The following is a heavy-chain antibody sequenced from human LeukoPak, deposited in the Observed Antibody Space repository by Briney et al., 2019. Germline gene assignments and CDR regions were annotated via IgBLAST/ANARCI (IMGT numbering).Heavy chain of an antibody. D-gene: IGHD3-9*01. V-gene: IGHV1-24*01. CDR2: FDPEDGET. J-gene: IGHJ4*02. CDR1: GYTLTGLS. CDR3: ATAPGGYFDWLFSFDY. Sequence: ASVKVSCKVSGYTLTGLSMHWVRQAPGKGLEWMGGFDPEDGETIYAQKFQGRVTMTEDTSTDTAYMELSSLRSEDTAVYYCATAPGGYFDWLFSFDYWGQGTLVTVSS.